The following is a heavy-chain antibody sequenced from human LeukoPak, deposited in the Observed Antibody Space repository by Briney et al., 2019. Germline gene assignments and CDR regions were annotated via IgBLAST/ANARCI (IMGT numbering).Heavy chain of an antibody. CDR2: IYHSGST. CDR1: GYSISSGYY. D-gene: IGHD5-24*01. V-gene: IGHV4-38-2*02. J-gene: IGHJ4*02. Sequence: SSETLSLTCTVSGYSISSGYYWGWIRQPPGKGLEWIGSIYHSGSTYYNPSLKSRVTISVDTSKNQISLKLSSVTAADTAVYYCARSGVEMAIDYWGQGTLVTVSS. CDR3: ARSGVEMAIDY.